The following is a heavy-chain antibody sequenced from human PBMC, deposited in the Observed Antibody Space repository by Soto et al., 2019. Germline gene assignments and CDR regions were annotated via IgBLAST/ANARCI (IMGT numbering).Heavy chain of an antibody. Sequence: GGSLRLSCAASGFTFSSYGMHWVRQAPGKGLEWVAITSYDGSNKDHADSVKGRFSISRDNSKNTVYLQMNSLRAEDTAVYYCAKSLGYCSTTSCSAFDYWGQGTLVTVSS. J-gene: IGHJ4*02. CDR1: GFTFSSYG. CDR3: AKSLGYCSTTSCSAFDY. CDR2: TSYDGSNK. D-gene: IGHD2-2*01. V-gene: IGHV3-30*18.